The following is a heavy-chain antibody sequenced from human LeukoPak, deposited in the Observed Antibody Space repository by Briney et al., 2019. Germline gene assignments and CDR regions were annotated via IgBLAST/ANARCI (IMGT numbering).Heavy chain of an antibody. J-gene: IGHJ6*02. V-gene: IGHV3-74*01. CDR1: GFTFSSYW. D-gene: IGHD3-10*01. CDR2: INSDGSST. Sequence: PAGGSLRLSCAASGFTFSSYWMHWVRQAPGKGLVWVSRINSDGSSTSYADSVKGRFTISRDNAKNTLYLQMNSLRAEDTAVYYCARDKGSRYYGSGSSRSYYYYGMDVWGQGTTVTVSS. CDR3: ARDKGSRYYGSGSSRSYYYYGMDV.